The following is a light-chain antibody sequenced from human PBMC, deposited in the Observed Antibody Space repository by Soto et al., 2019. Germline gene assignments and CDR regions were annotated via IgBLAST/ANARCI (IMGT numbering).Light chain of an antibody. V-gene: IGLV1-44*01. CDR1: SSNIGSNP. Sequence: QSVLTQPPSASGTPGQRVTISCSGGSSNIGSNPVNWYQQLPGSAPKLLIYNNIQRPSGVPDRFSGSKSGTSASLAISGLQSEDEADYHCEVWDDSLYGPVFGGGTKLTVL. CDR3: EVWDDSLYGPV. CDR2: NNI. J-gene: IGLJ2*01.